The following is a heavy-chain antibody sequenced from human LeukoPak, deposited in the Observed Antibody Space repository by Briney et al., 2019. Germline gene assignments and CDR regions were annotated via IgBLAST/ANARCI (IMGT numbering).Heavy chain of an antibody. Sequence: SETLSLTCTVSGGSISSSSYYWGWIRQPPGKGLEWIGSIYYSGSTYYNPSLKSRVTISVDTSKNQFSLKLSSVTAADTAVYYCASLAVAGLAYYYYYMDVWGKGTTVTVSS. CDR2: IYYSGST. CDR1: GGSISSSSYY. J-gene: IGHJ6*03. V-gene: IGHV4-39*07. CDR3: ASLAVAGLAYYYYYMDV. D-gene: IGHD6-19*01.